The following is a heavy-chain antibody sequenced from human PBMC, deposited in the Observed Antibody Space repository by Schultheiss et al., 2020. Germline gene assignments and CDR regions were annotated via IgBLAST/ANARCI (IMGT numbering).Heavy chain of an antibody. J-gene: IGHJ4*02. CDR3: ARSRGGYYYGSTGGPFDY. CDR2: IYHSGST. V-gene: IGHV4-59*12. D-gene: IGHD3-22*01. CDR1: GGSISSYY. Sequence: SDTLSLTCTVSGGSISSYYWSWIRQPPGKGLEWIGYIYHSGSTYFNPSLKSRVTLSVDRSKNQFSLKLSSVTAADTAVYYCARSRGGYYYGSTGGPFDYWCQGTLVTFSS.